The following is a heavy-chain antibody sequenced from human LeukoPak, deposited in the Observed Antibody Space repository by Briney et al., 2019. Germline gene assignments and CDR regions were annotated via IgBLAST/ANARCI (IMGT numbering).Heavy chain of an antibody. CDR3: ARDLSGSYYLYYFDY. V-gene: IGHV3-11*06. Sequence: KTGGSLRLSCAASGFTFSDYYMSWIRQAPGKGLEWVSSISSSSSYIYYADSVKGRFTISRDNAKNSLYLQMNSLRAEDTAVYYCARDLSGSYYLYYFDYWGQGTLVTVSS. D-gene: IGHD1-26*01. J-gene: IGHJ4*02. CDR1: GFTFSDYY. CDR2: ISSSSSYI.